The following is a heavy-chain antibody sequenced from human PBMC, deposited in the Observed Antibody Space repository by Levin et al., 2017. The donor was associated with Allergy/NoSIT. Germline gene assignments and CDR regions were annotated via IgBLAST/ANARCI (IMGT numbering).Heavy chain of an antibody. J-gene: IGHJ4*02. Sequence: LSLTCAASGFPFNKYWMHWVRQAPGKGLVWVSRINTDGSITNYADSVKGRFTISRDNAKNTLHLQMNSLRAEDTAVYYCIRDLGGEVGYWGQGTLVTVSS. CDR1: GFPFNKYW. D-gene: IGHD3-16*01. V-gene: IGHV3-74*01. CDR3: IRDLGGEVGY. CDR2: INTDGSIT.